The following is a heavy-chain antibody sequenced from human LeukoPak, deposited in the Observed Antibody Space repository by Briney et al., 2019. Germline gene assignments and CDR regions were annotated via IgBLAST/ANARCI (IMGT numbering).Heavy chain of an antibody. CDR2: INHSGST. D-gene: IGHD2-2*01. V-gene: IGHV4-39*07. CDR3: ARVPAAISGVTYYYYYYMDV. Sequence: SETLSLTCTVSGGSISSSSYYWSWIRQPPGKGLEWIGEINHSGSTNYNPSLKSRVTISVDTSKNQFSLKLSSVTAADTAVYYCARVPAAISGVTYYYYYYMDVWGKGTTVTVSS. CDR1: GGSISSSSYY. J-gene: IGHJ6*03.